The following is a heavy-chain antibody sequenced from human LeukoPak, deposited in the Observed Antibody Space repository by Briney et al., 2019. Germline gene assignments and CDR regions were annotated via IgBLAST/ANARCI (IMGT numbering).Heavy chain of an antibody. CDR3: ASYPIAAARDNDY. Sequence: AGGALRLSCAASGFTFSSYSMNWVRQAPGKGLEWVSSISSSSSYIYYADSVKSRFTISRDNAKNSLYLQMNSLRAEDTAVYYCASYPIAAARDNDYWGQGTLVTVSS. D-gene: IGHD6-13*01. CDR2: ISSSSSYI. J-gene: IGHJ4*02. V-gene: IGHV3-21*01. CDR1: GFTFSSYS.